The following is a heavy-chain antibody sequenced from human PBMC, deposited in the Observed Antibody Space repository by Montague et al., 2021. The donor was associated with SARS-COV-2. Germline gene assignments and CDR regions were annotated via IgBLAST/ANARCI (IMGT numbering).Heavy chain of an antibody. J-gene: IGHJ4*02. Sequence: SETLSLTCSVSGDSIGSSHTYWGWIRQPPGKGLEWIGCVAYSGSTYYNPSLQRRVTISVDTSRNQFSLKLSSVTAADTAIYYCARHLAISGPAAVSDYWGQGTLVTVSS. CDR3: ARHLAISGPAAVSDY. D-gene: IGHD2-2*01. CDR2: VAYSGST. CDR1: GDSIGSSHTY. V-gene: IGHV4-39*01.